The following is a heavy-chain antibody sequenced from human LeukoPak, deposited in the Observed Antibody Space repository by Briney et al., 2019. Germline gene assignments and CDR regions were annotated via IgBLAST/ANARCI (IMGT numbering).Heavy chain of an antibody. CDR3: AREKDKGSDYYYYYMDV. J-gene: IGHJ6*03. V-gene: IGHV1-46*01. Sequence: ASVKYSCKASGYTFTSYYMHWVRQAPGQGLEWMGIINPSGGSTSYAQKFQGRVTMTRDTSTSTVYMELSSLRSEDTAVYYCAREKDKGSDYYYYYMDVWGKGTTVTVSS. CDR2: INPSGGST. CDR1: GYTFTSYY.